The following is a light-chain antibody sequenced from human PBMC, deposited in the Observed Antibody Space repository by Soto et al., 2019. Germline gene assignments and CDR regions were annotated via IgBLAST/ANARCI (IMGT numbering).Light chain of an antibody. J-gene: IGKJ3*01. CDR1: QSVNIY. Sequence: EIVLTQSPATLSLSPGERATLSCRASQSVNIYLAWYQQKPGQAPRLLIYDASNRATGIPARFSGSGSGTDFTLTISSLEPEDFAVYYWQHRSGFTFGPGTKVDI. CDR3: QHRSGFT. CDR2: DAS. V-gene: IGKV3-11*01.